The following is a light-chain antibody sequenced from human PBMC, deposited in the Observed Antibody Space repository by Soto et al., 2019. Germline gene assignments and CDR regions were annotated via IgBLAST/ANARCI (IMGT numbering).Light chain of an antibody. CDR3: ASWDDSLSGVV. CDR2: RND. CDR1: RSNIGSNY. V-gene: IGLV1-47*01. J-gene: IGLJ2*01. Sequence: QSVLTQPPSASGTPGQRVTISCSGSRSNIGSNYVYWYQHLSGTAPKLLIYRNDRRPSGVPDRFSGSKSGTSASLAISGLRSDDEADYYCASWDDSLSGVVFGGGTKVTVL.